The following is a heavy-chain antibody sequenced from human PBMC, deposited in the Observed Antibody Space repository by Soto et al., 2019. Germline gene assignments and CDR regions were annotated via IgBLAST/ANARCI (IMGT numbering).Heavy chain of an antibody. CDR2: ISRDGGTQ. CDR1: GFTVSSYG. V-gene: IGHV3-30*03. J-gene: IGHJ4*02. Sequence: QVQLVESGGGVVQPGRSLRLSCAASGFTVSSYGMHWVRQAPGKGLEWVAVISRDGGTQYYADSVKGRFTISKDNSRNTLFLEMNSLRGDDMSVYYCTGAGASGYWGQGTLVTVSS. CDR3: TGAGASGY. D-gene: IGHD3-10*01.